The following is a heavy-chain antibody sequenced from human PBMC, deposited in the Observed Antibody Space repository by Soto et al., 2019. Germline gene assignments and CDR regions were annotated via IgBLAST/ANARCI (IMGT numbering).Heavy chain of an antibody. Sequence: QVQLVESGGGVVQPGRSLRLSCAASGFTFSSYGMHWVRQSPGNGLEWVEVISYDGSNKYCADSVKGRFTISRDNSKNTRYLQMNSLRAEDTAVYYCAKDIETGTKLNWFDPWGQGTLVTVSS. V-gene: IGHV3-30*18. D-gene: IGHD1-1*01. CDR1: GFTFSSYG. J-gene: IGHJ5*02. CDR3: AKDIETGTKLNWFDP. CDR2: ISYDGSNK.